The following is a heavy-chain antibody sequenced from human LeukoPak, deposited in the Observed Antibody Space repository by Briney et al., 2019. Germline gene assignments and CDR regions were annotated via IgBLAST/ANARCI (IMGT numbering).Heavy chain of an antibody. CDR2: IYPADSDT. D-gene: IGHD2-8*01. CDR3: ARHMYDAFDM. J-gene: IGHJ3*02. Sequence: GESLKISCQGSGFMFTTYWIDWVRQMPGKGLEWMGTIYPADSDTTYSPSFRGQVTISADKSINTAYLQWGSLEASDTAMYYCARHMYDAFDMWGQGTMVTVSP. CDR1: GFMFTTYW. V-gene: IGHV5-51*01.